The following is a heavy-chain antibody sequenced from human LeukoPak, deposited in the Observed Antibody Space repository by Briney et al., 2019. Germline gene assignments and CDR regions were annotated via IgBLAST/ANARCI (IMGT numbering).Heavy chain of an antibody. CDR2: MNPNSGNT. J-gene: IGHJ4*02. D-gene: IGHD3-22*01. Sequence: ASVKVSCKASGYTFTSYDINWVRQATGQGLEWMGWMNPNSGNTGYAQKFQGRVTMTEDTSTDTAYMELSSLRSEDTAVYYCATVYYYDSSGLIYWGQGTLVTVSS. CDR3: ATVYYYDSSGLIY. CDR1: GYTFTSYD. V-gene: IGHV1-8*01.